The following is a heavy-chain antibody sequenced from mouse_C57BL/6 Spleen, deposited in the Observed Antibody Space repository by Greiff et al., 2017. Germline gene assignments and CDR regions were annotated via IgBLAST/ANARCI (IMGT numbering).Heavy chain of an antibody. CDR1: GYSITSGYY. D-gene: IGHD2-4*01. V-gene: IGHV3-6*01. CDR2: ISYDGSN. CDR3: SREGCFLYDYDGDFDG. Sequence: EVKLVESGPGLVKPSQSLSLTCSVTGYSITSGYYWNWIRQFPGNKLEWMGYISYDGSNNYNPSLKNRISITRDTSKNQFFLKLNSVTTEDTATYSCSREGCFLYDYDGDFDGWGTGTTVTVST. J-gene: IGHJ1*03.